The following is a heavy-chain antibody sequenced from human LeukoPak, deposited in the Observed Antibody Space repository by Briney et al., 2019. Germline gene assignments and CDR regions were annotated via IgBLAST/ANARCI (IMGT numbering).Heavy chain of an antibody. V-gene: IGHV1-69*06. D-gene: IGHD3-22*01. CDR1: GGTFSSYA. J-gene: IGHJ4*02. CDR2: IIPIFGTA. Sequence: SVKVSCKASGGTFSSYAISWVRQAPGQGLEWMGRIIPIFGTANYAQKFQGRVTIIADKSTSTAYMELSSLRSEDTAVYYCASEIYDSSGYGFDYWGQGTLVTVSS. CDR3: ASEIYDSSGYGFDY.